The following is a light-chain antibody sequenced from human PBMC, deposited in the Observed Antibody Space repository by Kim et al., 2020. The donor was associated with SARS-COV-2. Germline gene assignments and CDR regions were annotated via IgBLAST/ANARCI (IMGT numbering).Light chain of an antibody. Sequence: EIVLTQSPGTLSLSPGERATLSCRASQSVSSSYLAWYQQKPGQAPRLLIYGASSRATGIPDRFSGSGSGTDFTLTISRLEPEDFAVYYCQQYGSSLGIFGGGTKVDIK. CDR2: GAS. CDR1: QSVSSSY. J-gene: IGKJ4*01. CDR3: QQYGSSLGI. V-gene: IGKV3-20*01.